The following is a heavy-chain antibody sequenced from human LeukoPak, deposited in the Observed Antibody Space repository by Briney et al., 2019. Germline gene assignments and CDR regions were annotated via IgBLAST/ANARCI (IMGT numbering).Heavy chain of an antibody. V-gene: IGHV1-69*05. Sequence: SVKVSCKASGGTFSSYAISWVRQAPGQGLEWMGGIIPIFGTANYAQKFQGRVTMTRDTSTSTVYMELSSLRSEDTAVYYCARDFYCGGDCYSYYFYYWGQGTLVTVSS. CDR2: IIPIFGTA. D-gene: IGHD2-21*02. CDR1: GGTFSSYA. CDR3: ARDFYCGGDCYSYYFYY. J-gene: IGHJ4*02.